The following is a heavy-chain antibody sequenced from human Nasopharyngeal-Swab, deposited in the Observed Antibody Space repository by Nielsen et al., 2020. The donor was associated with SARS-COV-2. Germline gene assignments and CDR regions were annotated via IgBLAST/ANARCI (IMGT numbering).Heavy chain of an antibody. CDR2: IYYSGST. D-gene: IGHD2-2*01. Sequence: RQAPGKGLEWIGYIYYSGSTNYNPSLKSRVTISVGTSKNQFSLKLSSVTAADTAAYYCARASVVPAAMDYYYYMDVWGKGTTVTVSS. V-gene: IGHV4-59*01. CDR3: ARASVVPAAMDYYYYMDV. J-gene: IGHJ6*03.